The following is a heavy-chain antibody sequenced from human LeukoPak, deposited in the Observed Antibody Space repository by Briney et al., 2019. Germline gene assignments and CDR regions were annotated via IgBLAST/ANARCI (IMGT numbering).Heavy chain of an antibody. V-gene: IGHV3-30-3*01. CDR3: ASQEYSSSGGDY. Sequence: GGSLRLSCAASGFTFSSYAMHWVRQAPGKGLEWVAVISYDGSNKYYADSVKGRFTISRDNSKNTLYLQMNSLRAEDTAVYYCASQEYSSSGGDYWGQRTLVTVSS. CDR1: GFTFSSYA. J-gene: IGHJ4*02. D-gene: IGHD6-6*01. CDR2: ISYDGSNK.